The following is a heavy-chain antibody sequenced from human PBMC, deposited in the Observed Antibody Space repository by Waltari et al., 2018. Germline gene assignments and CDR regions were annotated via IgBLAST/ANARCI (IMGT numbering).Heavy chain of an antibody. CDR1: GFSLRTSGVG. CDR3: AHNFLGPAALGNWFDP. D-gene: IGHD2-2*01. J-gene: IGHJ5*02. Sequence: QITLKESGPTLVKPTQTLTLTCTFSGFSLRTSGVGLGWIRQPPGTALEWLALIYSNYDKRYSPSLKSRLTITKDTSKNQVVLTMTNMDPVDTATYYCAHNFLGPAALGNWFDPWGQGTLVTVSS. CDR2: IYSNYDK. V-gene: IGHV2-5*01.